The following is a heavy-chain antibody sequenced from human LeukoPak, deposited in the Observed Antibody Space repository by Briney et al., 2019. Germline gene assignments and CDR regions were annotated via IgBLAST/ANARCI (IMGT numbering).Heavy chain of an antibody. CDR2: IYYRGGT. D-gene: IGHD5-24*01. CDR3: PRDRRDYHYFYYMDV. J-gene: IGHJ6*03. CDR1: GGAFNNSSYY. V-gene: IGHV4-39*07. Sequence: SETLSLTCSVSGGAFNNSSYYWGWIRQPPGKELEWIGSIYYRGGTYCNPSLKSRVTISVDTSKNQFSLKLSSVTAADTAVYYCPRDRRDYHYFYYMDVWGKGTPVTVSS.